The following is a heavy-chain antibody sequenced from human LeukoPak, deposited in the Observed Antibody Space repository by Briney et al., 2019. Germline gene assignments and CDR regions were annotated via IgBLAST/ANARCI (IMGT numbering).Heavy chain of an antibody. D-gene: IGHD2-15*01. CDR3: ARDPPVDIVVVVADVY. CDR2: INPNSGGT. J-gene: IGHJ4*02. V-gene: IGHV1-2*02. Sequence: ASVKVSCKASGYTFTGYYMHWVRQAPGQGLEWMGWINPNSGGTNYAQKFQGRVTMTRDTSISTAYMELSRLRSDDTAVYYCARDPPVDIVVVVADVYWGQGTLVTVSS. CDR1: GYTFTGYY.